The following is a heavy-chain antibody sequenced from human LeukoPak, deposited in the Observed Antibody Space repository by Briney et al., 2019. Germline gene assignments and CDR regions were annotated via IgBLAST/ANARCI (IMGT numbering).Heavy chain of an antibody. D-gene: IGHD1-26*01. CDR2: IYYSGST. Sequence: SETLSLTCTVSGGSISSYYWSWIRQPPGKGLEWIGYIYYSGSTNYKPSLKSRVTISVDTSKNQFSLKLSSVTAADTAVYYCARWNRGDRAIGSYSPYFDYWGQGTLVTVSS. CDR3: ARWNRGDRAIGSYSPYFDY. CDR1: GGSISSYY. J-gene: IGHJ4*02. V-gene: IGHV4-59*01.